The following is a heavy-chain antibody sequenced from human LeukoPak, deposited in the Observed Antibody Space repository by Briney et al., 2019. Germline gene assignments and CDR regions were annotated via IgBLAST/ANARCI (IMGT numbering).Heavy chain of an antibody. J-gene: IGHJ2*01. Sequence: ETLSLTCTASGGSISSYYWSRIRQPPGKGLEWIGYIYYSGSTNYNPSLKSRVTISVDTSKNQFSLKLSSVTAADTAVYYCASSTPEYYDSNGYFWYFDLWGRGTLVTVSS. CDR2: IYYSGST. D-gene: IGHD3-22*01. CDR1: GGSISSYY. CDR3: ASSTPEYYDSNGYFWYFDL. V-gene: IGHV4-59*08.